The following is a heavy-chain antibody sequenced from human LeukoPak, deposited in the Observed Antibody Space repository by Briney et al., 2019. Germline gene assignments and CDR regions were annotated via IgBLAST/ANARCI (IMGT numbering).Heavy chain of an antibody. CDR2: INHDGSST. V-gene: IGHV3-74*01. D-gene: IGHD5-12*01. J-gene: IGHJ4*02. Sequence: GGSLRLSCATSGFTFSTFWMHWVRQAPGKGLVWVSRINHDGSSTNYADSVKGRFTISRDNAKNTLYLQMNSLRAEDTAVYYCAKADSWDMVATIAVDYWGQGTLVTVSS. CDR1: GFTFSTFW. CDR3: AKADSWDMVATIAVDY.